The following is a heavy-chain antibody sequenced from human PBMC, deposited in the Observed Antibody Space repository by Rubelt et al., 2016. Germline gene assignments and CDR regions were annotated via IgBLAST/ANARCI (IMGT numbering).Heavy chain of an antibody. Sequence: QVQLQQWGAGLLKPSETLSLTCAVYGGSFSGYYWSWICQPPGKGLEWIGEINHSGSTNYNPSLTSRVSISVDTSTNQFSLKLSLRTAADTAVYYGARHYYDSSGYYLEGFDYWGQGTLVTVSS. D-gene: IGHD3-22*01. CDR3: ARHYYDSSGYYLEGFDY. V-gene: IGHV4-34*01. CDR1: GGSFSGYY. J-gene: IGHJ4*02. CDR2: INHSGST.